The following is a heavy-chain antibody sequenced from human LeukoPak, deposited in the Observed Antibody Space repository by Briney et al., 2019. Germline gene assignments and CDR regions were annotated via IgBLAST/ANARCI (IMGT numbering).Heavy chain of an antibody. D-gene: IGHD7-27*01. V-gene: IGHV2-70*11. Sequence: SGPTLVNPTQTLTLTCTFSGFSLSTSGMCVNWFRQPPGKALEWLARVDWDDDKYYGTSLKTRLAISKDTSKNHVVLTMTNMDPADTATYYCARSNWGSHWYFDLWGRGTLVTVSS. CDR2: VDWDDDK. J-gene: IGHJ2*01. CDR3: ARSNWGSHWYFDL. CDR1: GFSLSTSGMC.